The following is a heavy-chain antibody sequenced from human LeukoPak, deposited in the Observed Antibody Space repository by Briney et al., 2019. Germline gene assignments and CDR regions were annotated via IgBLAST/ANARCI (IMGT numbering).Heavy chain of an antibody. V-gene: IGHV5-51*01. Sequence: GKSLKISCKGSGYSFTSYWIGWVRQMPGKGLEWMGIIYPGDSDTRYSPSFQGQVTISADKSISTAYLQWSSLKASDTAMYYCARHDGIYYGGNSDYYYYMDVWGKGTTVTVSS. CDR1: GYSFTSYW. J-gene: IGHJ6*03. CDR2: IYPGDSDT. D-gene: IGHD4-23*01. CDR3: ARHDGIYYGGNSDYYYYMDV.